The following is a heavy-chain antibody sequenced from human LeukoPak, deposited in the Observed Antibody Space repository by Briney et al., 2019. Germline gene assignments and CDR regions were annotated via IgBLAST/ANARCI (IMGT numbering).Heavy chain of an antibody. CDR2: IIPIFGTA. D-gene: IGHD5-12*01. CDR3: ARGGQIVATMRSQIDI. J-gene: IGHJ3*02. Sequence: SVKVSCKACGGTFSSYAISWVRQAPGQGLEWMGGIIPIFGTANYAQKFQGRVTITADKSTSTAYMELSSLRSENTAVYYCARGGQIVATMRSQIDIWGQGTMVTVSS. V-gene: IGHV1-69*06. CDR1: GGTFSSYA.